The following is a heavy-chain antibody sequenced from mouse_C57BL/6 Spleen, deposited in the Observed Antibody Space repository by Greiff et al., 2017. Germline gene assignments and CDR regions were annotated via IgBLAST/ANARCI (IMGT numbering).Heavy chain of an antibody. CDR3: TRYRAYFDY. CDR1: GYTFTDYE. D-gene: IGHD3-1*01. CDR2: IDPETGGT. Sequence: QVQLQQSGAELVRPGASVTLSCKASGYTFTDYEMHWVKQTPVHGLEWIGAIDPETGGTAYNQKFKGKAILTADKSSSTAYMELRSLTSEDSAVYYCTRYRAYFDYWGQGTTLTVSS. J-gene: IGHJ2*01. V-gene: IGHV1-15*01.